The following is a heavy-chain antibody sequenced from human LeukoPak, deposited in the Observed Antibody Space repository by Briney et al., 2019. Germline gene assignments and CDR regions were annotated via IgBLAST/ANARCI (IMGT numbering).Heavy chain of an antibody. CDR2: ISSSGSTI. Sequence: GGSLRLSCAASGFTFSSYEMNWVRQAPGKGREWVSYISSSGSTIYYADSVKGRFTMSRDNAKNSLYLQMSSLRAEDTAVYYCARDYEYQLPPMAYYYYGMDVWGKGTTVTVSS. D-gene: IGHD2-2*01. CDR3: ARDYEYQLPPMAYYYYGMDV. J-gene: IGHJ6*04. CDR1: GFTFSSYE. V-gene: IGHV3-48*03.